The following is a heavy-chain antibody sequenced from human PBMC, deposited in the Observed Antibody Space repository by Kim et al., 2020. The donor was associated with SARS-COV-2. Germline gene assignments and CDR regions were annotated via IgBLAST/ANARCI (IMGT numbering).Heavy chain of an antibody. CDR3: AGAGG. J-gene: IGHJ4*02. D-gene: IGHD1-26*01. CDR1: GFTFTNNA. Sequence: GGSLRLSCAATGFTFTNNAVSWVRQAPGKGLEWVSAISGSDGSTYYADSVKGRFTMSRDSSKNTLFLQMNSLRAEDTAVYYCAGAGGWGQGSLVTVSS. CDR2: ISGSDGST. V-gene: IGHV3-23*01.